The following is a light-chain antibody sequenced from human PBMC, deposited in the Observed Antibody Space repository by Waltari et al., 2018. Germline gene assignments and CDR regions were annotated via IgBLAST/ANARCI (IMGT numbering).Light chain of an antibody. V-gene: IGKV1-16*02. J-gene: IGKJ5*01. CDR3: LQYSSYPLT. CDR2: GAS. CDR1: QGINNY. Sequence: DIQMTQSPSSLSASVGDRVTITCRASQGINNYLAWFQKKPGKAPKSLIYGASSLQSGVPSKFSGSGSGTDFTLTISSLQPEDFATYYCLQYSSYPLTFGQGTRLEIK.